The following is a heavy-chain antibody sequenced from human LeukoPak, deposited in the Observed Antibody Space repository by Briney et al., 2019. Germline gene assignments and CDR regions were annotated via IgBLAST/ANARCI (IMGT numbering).Heavy chain of an antibody. J-gene: IGHJ6*03. D-gene: IGHD2-21*02. CDR2: IDTSGST. CDR1: GGSISSFY. CDR3: ARLAVTGAGELTYYYDYMDV. Sequence: SETLSLTCIVSGGSISSFYWSWIRQPAGKGLEWIGRIDTSGSTNYSPSLKSRVTMSVDPSKNQFSLKLSSVTAADTAVYYCARLAVTGAGELTYYYDYMDVWGKGSTVTVSS. V-gene: IGHV4-4*07.